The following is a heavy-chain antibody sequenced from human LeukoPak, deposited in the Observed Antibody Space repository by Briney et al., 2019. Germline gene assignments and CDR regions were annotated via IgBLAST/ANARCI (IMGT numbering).Heavy chain of an antibody. CDR2: ISAYNGNI. D-gene: IGHD2-2*01. V-gene: IGHV1-18*01. CDR3: ARGSVVTVGRRYFDY. CDR1: GYTFTSDG. J-gene: IGHJ4*02. Sequence: ASVTVSCKASGYTFTSDGISWVRQAPGQGLEWMGWISAYNGNINYAQKLQGRVTMTTDTSTSTAYMELRSLRSDDTAVYYCARGSVVTVGRRYFDYWGQGTLVTVSS.